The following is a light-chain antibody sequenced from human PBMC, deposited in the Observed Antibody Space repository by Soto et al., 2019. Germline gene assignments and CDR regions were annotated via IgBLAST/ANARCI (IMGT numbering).Light chain of an antibody. V-gene: IGKV3-20*01. CDR3: QQYGSSPGT. CDR2: GAS. CDR1: QSVSSSY. Sequence: EIVLPQSPGTLSLSPGERATLSCRASQSVSSSYLAWYQQKPGQAPRLLIYGASSRATGIPDRFSGSGSGTDLTLTISRLEPEDFAVYYCQQYGSSPGTFGQGTKVEIK. J-gene: IGKJ1*01.